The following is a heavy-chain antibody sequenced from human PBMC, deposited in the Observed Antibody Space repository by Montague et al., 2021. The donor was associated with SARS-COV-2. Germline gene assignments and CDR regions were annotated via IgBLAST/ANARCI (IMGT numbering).Heavy chain of an antibody. CDR1: GGSISSYY. V-gene: IGHV4-59*13. J-gene: IGHJ4*02. CDR2: MCYSGST. Sequence: SETLSLTCTVSGGSISSYYWSWIRQPPGKGLEWIGYMCYSGSTNYNPSLKSRVTLSVDTSKNQFSLKLSFVTAADTAVYYCARDFDYWGQGTLVTVSS. CDR3: ARDFDY.